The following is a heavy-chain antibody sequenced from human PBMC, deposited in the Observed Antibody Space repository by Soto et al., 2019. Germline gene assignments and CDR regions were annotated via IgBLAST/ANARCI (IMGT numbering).Heavy chain of an antibody. CDR2: IYYSGST. CDR1: GGSISSGDYY. V-gene: IGHV4-30-4*01. J-gene: IGHJ5*02. D-gene: IGHD5-18*01. Sequence: PSETLSLTCTVSGGSISSGDYYWSWIRQPPGKGLEWIGYIYYSGSTYYNPSLKSRVTISVDTSKNQFSLKLSSVTAADTAVYYCARSRGYSYGSLNWFDPWGQGTLVTVSS. CDR3: ARSRGYSYGSLNWFDP.